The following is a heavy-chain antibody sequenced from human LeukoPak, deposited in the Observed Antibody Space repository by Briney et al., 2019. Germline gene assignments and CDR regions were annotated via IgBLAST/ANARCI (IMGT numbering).Heavy chain of an antibody. CDR2: IGTAGDT. D-gene: IGHD6-19*01. CDR3: ARGVREYSSGWFHDY. J-gene: IGHJ4*02. CDR1: GLTFSSYD. V-gene: IGHV3-13*01. Sequence: GGSLRLSRAASGLTFSSYDMHWVRQATGKGLEWVSAIGTAGDTYYPGSVKGRFTISRENAKNSLYLQMNSLRAGDTAVYYCARGVREYSSGWFHDYWGQGTLVTVSS.